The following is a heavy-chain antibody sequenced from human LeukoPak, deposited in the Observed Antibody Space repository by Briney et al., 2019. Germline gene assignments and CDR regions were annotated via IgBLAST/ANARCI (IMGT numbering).Heavy chain of an antibody. CDR1: GFTFSSYG. V-gene: IGHV3-23*01. CDR2: ISGSGGRT. D-gene: IGHD6-13*01. Sequence: GGSLRLSCAASGFTFSSYGMNWVRQAPGKGREWVSGISGSGGRTYYGDSVKGRFTISRDNSKNTLYLQMNSLRADDTAVYYCAKDGGTGDSSSWFYWGQGTLVTVSS. CDR3: AKDGGTGDSSSWFY. J-gene: IGHJ4*02.